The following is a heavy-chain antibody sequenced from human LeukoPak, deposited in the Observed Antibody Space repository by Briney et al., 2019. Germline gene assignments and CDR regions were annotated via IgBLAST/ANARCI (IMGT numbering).Heavy chain of an antibody. CDR3: ARNYGSGSYYNPPFDY. CDR2: IYYNENA. Sequence: PSETLSLTCTVSGGYISSSSYYWGWIRQSPGKGLEWIGSIYYNENAYYNPSLKSRVTMSIDTSKNQFSLKLSSVTAADTAVYYCARNYGSGSYYNPPFDYWGQGTLVTVSS. V-gene: IGHV4-39*01. D-gene: IGHD3-10*01. CDR1: GGYISSSSYY. J-gene: IGHJ4*02.